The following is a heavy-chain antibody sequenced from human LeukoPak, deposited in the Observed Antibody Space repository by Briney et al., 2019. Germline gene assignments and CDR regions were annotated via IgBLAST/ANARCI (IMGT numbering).Heavy chain of an antibody. D-gene: IGHD1-1*01. CDR1: GSTFSSYG. CDR2: IRYDGSNK. V-gene: IGHV3-30*02. J-gene: IGHJ4*02. CDR3: AKELYPRRNWNDGGFDY. Sequence: PGGSLRLSCAASGSTFSSYGMHWVRQAPGKGLEWVAFIRYDGSNKYYADSVKGRFTISRDNSKNTLYLQMNSLRAEDTAVYYCAKELYPRRNWNDGGFDYWGQGTLVTVSS.